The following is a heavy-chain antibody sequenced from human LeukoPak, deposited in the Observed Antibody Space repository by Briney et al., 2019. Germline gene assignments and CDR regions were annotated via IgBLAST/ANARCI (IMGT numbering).Heavy chain of an antibody. Sequence: GGSLRLSCAASGFTFSSYGMHWVRQAPGKGLEGVAGIWYDGSNKYYADSVKGRFTISRDNSKNTLYLQMNSLRAEDTAVYYCARDSDPVLGMIVVDQPLFYWGQGTLVTVSS. D-gene: IGHD3-22*01. CDR3: ARDSDPVLGMIVVDQPLFY. J-gene: IGHJ4*02. CDR1: GFTFSSYG. CDR2: IWYDGSNK. V-gene: IGHV3-33*01.